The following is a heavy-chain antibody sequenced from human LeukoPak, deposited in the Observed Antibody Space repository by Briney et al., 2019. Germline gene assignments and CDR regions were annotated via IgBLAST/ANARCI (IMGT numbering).Heavy chain of an antibody. Sequence: SETLSLTCTVSGGSISSYYWSWIRQPPGKGLEWIAYIYYSGSTNYNPSLKSRVTISVDTSKKQFSLKLSSVTAADTAVYYCARHDYGHYGQVFDYWGQGTLVTVS. CDR2: IYYSGST. J-gene: IGHJ4*02. D-gene: IGHD4-17*01. V-gene: IGHV4-59*08. CDR3: ARHDYGHYGQVFDY. CDR1: GGSISSYY.